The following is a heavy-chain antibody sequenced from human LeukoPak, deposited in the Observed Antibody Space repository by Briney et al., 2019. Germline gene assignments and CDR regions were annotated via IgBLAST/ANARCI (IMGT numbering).Heavy chain of an antibody. V-gene: IGHV4-34*01. CDR2: INHSGST. CDR1: GFTFSDYI. CDR3: ARVFRYSSSFQH. Sequence: PGGSLRLSCRTSGFTFSDYIMSWIRQPPGKGLEWIGEINHSGSTNYNPSLKSRVTISVDTSKNQFSLKLSSVTAADTAVYYCARVFRYSSSFQHWGQGTLVTVSS. D-gene: IGHD6-13*01. J-gene: IGHJ1*01.